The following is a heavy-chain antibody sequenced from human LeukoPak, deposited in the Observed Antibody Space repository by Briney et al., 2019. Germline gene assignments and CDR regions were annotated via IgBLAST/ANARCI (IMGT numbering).Heavy chain of an antibody. CDR2: ISAYNGNT. CDR1: GYTFTGYY. Sequence: GASVKVSCKASGYTFTGYYMHWVRQAPGQGLEWMGWISAYNGNTNYAQKLQGRVTMTTDTSTSTAYMELRSLRSDDTAVYYCAALTYYYDSSGQRLFDYWGQGTLVTVSS. D-gene: IGHD3-22*01. V-gene: IGHV1-18*04. J-gene: IGHJ4*02. CDR3: AALTYYYDSSGQRLFDY.